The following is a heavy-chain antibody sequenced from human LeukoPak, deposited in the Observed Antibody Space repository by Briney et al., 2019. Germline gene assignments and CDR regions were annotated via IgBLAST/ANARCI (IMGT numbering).Heavy chain of an antibody. Sequence: GGSLRLTCAASGFTFSNYAMSWVRRAPGKGPEWFSTVSDKGDATAHAGSVKGRFTISRDNAKNTLSLLMNILRPEDTAVYYCARVGPLATSSAGHYYFDLWGRGTLVTVSS. D-gene: IGHD3-10*01. J-gene: IGHJ2*01. V-gene: IGHV3-23*01. CDR1: GFTFSNYA. CDR3: ARVGPLATSSAGHYYFDL. CDR2: VSDKGDAT.